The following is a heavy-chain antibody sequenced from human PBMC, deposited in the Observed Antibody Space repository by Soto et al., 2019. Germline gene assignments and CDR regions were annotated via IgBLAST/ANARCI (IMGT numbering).Heavy chain of an antibody. D-gene: IGHD1-1*01. CDR3: ARDGRWNLDF. Sequence: VQLVESGGGVVQPGRSLRLSCTASGFTYTTHAMHWVRQAPGKGLEWVAIISLDGTIKYYADSVKGRFTISRDTSKNTLYLQMNSLGPEDTAVYYCARDGRWNLDFWGQGTLVTVSS. V-gene: IGHV3-30-3*01. J-gene: IGHJ4*02. CDR2: ISLDGTIK. CDR1: GFTYTTHA.